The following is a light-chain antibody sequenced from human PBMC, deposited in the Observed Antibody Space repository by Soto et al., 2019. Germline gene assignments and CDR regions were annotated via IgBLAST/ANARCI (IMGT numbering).Light chain of an antibody. J-gene: IGKJ1*01. CDR3: QEYGSSAWT. CDR2: GAS. Sequence: EIVLTQSPGTLSLSPGERATLSCRASQSVSSSYLAWYQQKPGQAPRLLIYGASSRATGIPVKFSGSGSGTNFTLTISRLEPEDFEVYYCQEYGSSAWTFGQGTKVEIK. CDR1: QSVSSSY. V-gene: IGKV3-20*01.